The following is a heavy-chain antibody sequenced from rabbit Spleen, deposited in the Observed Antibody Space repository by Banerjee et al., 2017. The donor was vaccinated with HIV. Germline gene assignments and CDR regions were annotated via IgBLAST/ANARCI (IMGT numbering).Heavy chain of an antibody. J-gene: IGHJ4*01. CDR3: ARDLVGVIGWNFYL. Sequence: QTLEESGGGLVKPGASLTLTCKASGFDLSNYYYMYWVRQAPGKGLEWIGCIYTGGSGGIYYASWAKGRFTISKTSSTTVTLRMTSLTAADRATYFCARDLVGVIGWNFYLWGPGTLVTVS. CDR1: GFDLSNYYY. V-gene: IGHV1S40*01. CDR2: IYTGGSGGI. D-gene: IGHD2-1*01.